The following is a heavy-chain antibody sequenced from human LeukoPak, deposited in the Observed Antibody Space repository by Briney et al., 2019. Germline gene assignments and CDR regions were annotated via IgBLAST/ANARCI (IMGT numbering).Heavy chain of an antibody. CDR3: ARDLPHYYYYYGMDV. J-gene: IGHJ6*02. CDR1: GFTFSTYA. V-gene: IGHV3-7*01. CDR2: IKQDGSEK. Sequence: PGGSLRLSCAASGFTFSTYALSWVRQAPGKGLEWVANIKQDGSEKYYVDSVKGRFTISRDNAKNSLYLQMNSLRAEDTAVYYCARDLPHYYYYYGMDVWGQGTTVTVSS.